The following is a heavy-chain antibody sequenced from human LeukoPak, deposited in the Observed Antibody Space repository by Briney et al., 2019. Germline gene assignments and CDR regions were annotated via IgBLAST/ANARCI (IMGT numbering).Heavy chain of an antibody. CDR2: IYYSGST. V-gene: IGHV4-59*01. J-gene: IGHJ6*02. CDR3: ARDLRSYSSSEYYYYGMDV. Sequence: SETLSLTCTVSGGSISSYYWSWIRQPPGKGLEWIGHIYYSGSTNYNPSLKSRVTISVDTSKNQFSLKLSSVTAADTAVYYCARDLRSYSSSEYYYYGMDVWGQGTTVTVSS. D-gene: IGHD6-6*01. CDR1: GGSISSYY.